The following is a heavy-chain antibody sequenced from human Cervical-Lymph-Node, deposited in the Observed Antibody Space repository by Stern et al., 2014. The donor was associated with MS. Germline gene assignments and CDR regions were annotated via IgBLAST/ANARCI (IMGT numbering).Heavy chain of an antibody. D-gene: IGHD1-26*01. J-gene: IGHJ3*02. V-gene: IGHV3-13*01. CDR3: ARGRSGSYWGAFDI. Sequence: EVQLLESGGGLVQPGGSLRLSCAASGFTFSSYDMHWVRQATGKGLEWVSAIGTAGDTYYPGSVKGRFTISRENAKNSLYLQMNSLRAGDTAVYYCARGRSGSYWGAFDIWGQGTMATVSS. CDR1: GFTFSSYD. CDR2: IGTAGDT.